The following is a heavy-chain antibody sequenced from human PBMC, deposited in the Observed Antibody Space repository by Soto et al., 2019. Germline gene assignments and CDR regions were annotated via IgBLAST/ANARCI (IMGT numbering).Heavy chain of an antibody. CDR1: VFTFSSYE. CDR2: ISSSGDII. V-gene: IGHV3-48*03. Sequence: PGWSLRLSCAASVFTFSSYEMNWFRQAPGKGLEWVSYISSSGDIIYYADSVRGRFTISRDNAKNSLYLQMNSLRVDDTAVYYCARGNDYVWGSSRLYYFDYWGQGALVTVSS. D-gene: IGHD3-16*01. CDR3: ARGNDYVWGSSRLYYFDY. J-gene: IGHJ4*01.